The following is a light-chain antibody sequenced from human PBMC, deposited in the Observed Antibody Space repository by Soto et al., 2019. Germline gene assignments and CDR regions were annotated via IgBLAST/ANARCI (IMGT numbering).Light chain of an antibody. V-gene: IGKV1-5*03. CDR1: QTISSW. Sequence: DIQMTQSPSTLSGSVGDRVTITCRASQTISSWLAWYQQKPGKAPKLLIYKASTSTSGVPSRFSGSGSGTEFTLTISSLQPDDVATYYRQHYNSYSEAFGQGTKVELK. CDR3: QHYNSYSEA. J-gene: IGKJ1*01. CDR2: KAS.